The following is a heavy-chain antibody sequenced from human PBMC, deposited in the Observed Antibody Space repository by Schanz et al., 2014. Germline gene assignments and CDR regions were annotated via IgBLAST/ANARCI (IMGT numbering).Heavy chain of an antibody. D-gene: IGHD6-13*01. CDR1: GYVFTAYY. V-gene: IGHV1-69*09. CDR3: ARNIIATARAYDI. Sequence: QGHLVQSGAEVKEPGASVQVSCKASGYVFTAYYMHWVRQAPGQGLEWMGRIIPRLGISNYAQKFQGRVTITADKSTSTAYMELNSLRSDDTAVYYCARNIIATARAYDIWGQGTMVTVSS. J-gene: IGHJ3*02. CDR2: IIPRLGIS.